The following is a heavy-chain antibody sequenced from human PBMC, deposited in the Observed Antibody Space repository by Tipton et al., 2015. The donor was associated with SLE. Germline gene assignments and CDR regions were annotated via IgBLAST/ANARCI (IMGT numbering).Heavy chain of an antibody. V-gene: IGHV3-30*02. CDR3: VREAAALYVFDS. D-gene: IGHD6-13*01. CDR1: GFTLSNFG. J-gene: IGHJ4*02. CDR2: IRFDETNE. Sequence: SLRLSCLASGFTLSNFGMHLVRQAPGTGLEWVAFIRFDETNEFYADSVKGRFSISRDISKSTVYLQMNSLRPDDTAVYYCVREAAALYVFDSWGQGTLVNVSS.